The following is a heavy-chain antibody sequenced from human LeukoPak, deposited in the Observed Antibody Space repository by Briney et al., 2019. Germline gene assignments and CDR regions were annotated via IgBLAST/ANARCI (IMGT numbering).Heavy chain of an antibody. D-gene: IGHD3-16*01. Sequence: ASVKVSCKASGYTFTTYGISWVRQAPGQGLEWMGIINPSGGSTSYAQKFQGRVTMTRDTSTSTVYMELSSLRSEDTAVYHCARDLVTVGGFDYWGQGTLVTVSS. V-gene: IGHV1-46*01. CDR3: ARDLVTVGGFDY. CDR2: INPSGGST. CDR1: GYTFTTYG. J-gene: IGHJ4*02.